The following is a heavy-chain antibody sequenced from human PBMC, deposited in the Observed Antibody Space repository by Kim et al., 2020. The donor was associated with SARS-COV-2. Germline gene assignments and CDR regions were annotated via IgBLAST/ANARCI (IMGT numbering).Heavy chain of an antibody. D-gene: IGHD3-10*01. V-gene: IGHV3-23*01. Sequence: AASGRGRFTVSRDNSKNTLYVQMNSLRVEDTAVYYCAQDVISMIRGRLDVWGKGTTVTVSS. J-gene: IGHJ6*03. CDR3: AQDVISMIRGRLDV.